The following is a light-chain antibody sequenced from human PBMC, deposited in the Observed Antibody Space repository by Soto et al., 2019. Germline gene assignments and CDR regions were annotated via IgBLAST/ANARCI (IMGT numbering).Light chain of an antibody. V-gene: IGLV2-8*01. CDR2: EVN. Sequence: QSALTQPPSASGSPGQSVTISCTGTSSDIGTHGYVSWYQQNPGKATKLMLYEVNQRPSGVPDRFSGSKSGNTASLTVSGLQDEDEANYYCRSYAVGNNWVFGGGTKVTVL. CDR1: SSDIGTHGY. J-gene: IGLJ3*02. CDR3: RSYAVGNNWV.